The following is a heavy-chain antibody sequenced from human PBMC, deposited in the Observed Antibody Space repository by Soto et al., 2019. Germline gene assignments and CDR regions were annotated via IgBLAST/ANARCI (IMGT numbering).Heavy chain of an antibody. Sequence: GGSLRLSCAASGFTFSSYAMSWVRQAPGKGLEWVSAISGSGGSKYYADSVKGRFTISRDNSKNTLYLQMNSLRAEDTAVYYCAKDTSGAARLMDYFDYWGQGTLVTVSS. D-gene: IGHD6-6*01. CDR1: GFTFSSYA. J-gene: IGHJ4*02. CDR3: AKDTSGAARLMDYFDY. CDR2: ISGSGGSK. V-gene: IGHV3-23*01.